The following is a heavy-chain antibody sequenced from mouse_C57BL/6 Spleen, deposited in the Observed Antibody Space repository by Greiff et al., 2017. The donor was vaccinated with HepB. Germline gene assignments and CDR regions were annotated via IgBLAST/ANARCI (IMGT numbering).Heavy chain of an antibody. D-gene: IGHD5-1-1*01. Sequence: QVQLQQSGAELVKPGASVKISCKASGYAFSSYWMKWVKQRPGKGLEWIGQIYPGDGDTNYNGKFKGKATLTADKSSSTAYMQLSSLTSEDSAVYFCARSIHGAMDYWGQGTSVTVSS. V-gene: IGHV1-80*01. CDR1: GYAFSSYW. CDR3: ARSIHGAMDY. J-gene: IGHJ4*01. CDR2: IYPGDGDT.